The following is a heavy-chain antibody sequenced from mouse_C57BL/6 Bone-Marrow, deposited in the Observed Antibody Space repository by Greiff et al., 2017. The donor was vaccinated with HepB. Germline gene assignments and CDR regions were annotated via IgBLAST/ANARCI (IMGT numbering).Heavy chain of an antibody. CDR2: IDPSDSYT. CDR1: GYTFTSYW. J-gene: IGHJ3*01. Sequence: QVQLQQPGAELVRPGTSVKLSCKASGYTFTSYWMHWVKQRPGQGLEWIGVIDPSDSYTNYNQKFKGKATLTVDTSSSTAYMQLSSLTSEDSAVYYCASRYDYWGQGTLVTVSA. V-gene: IGHV1-59*01. CDR3: ASRYDY. D-gene: IGHD2-3*01.